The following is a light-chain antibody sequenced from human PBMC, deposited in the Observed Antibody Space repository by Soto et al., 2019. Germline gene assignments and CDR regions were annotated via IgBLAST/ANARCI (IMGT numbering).Light chain of an antibody. J-gene: IGLJ3*02. Sequence: QSALTQPASVSGSPGQSITISCTGTSSDVGAYNLVSWYQQHPSKAPKLMLYAGSERPSGVSNRFSGSKSGNTASLTISGLQAEDEADYYCCSYAGGTTWVFGGGTKVTVL. CDR3: CSYAGGTTWV. V-gene: IGLV2-23*01. CDR2: AGS. CDR1: SSDVGAYNL.